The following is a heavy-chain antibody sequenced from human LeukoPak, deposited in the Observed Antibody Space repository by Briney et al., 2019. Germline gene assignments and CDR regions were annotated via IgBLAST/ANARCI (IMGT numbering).Heavy chain of an antibody. J-gene: IGHJ4*02. V-gene: IGHV3-23*01. CDR1: GFTFSSYA. CDR3: AKKATYYYGSGSQAYYFDC. D-gene: IGHD3-10*01. CDR2: ISGSGGST. Sequence: LSGGSLRLSCAASGFTFSSYAMSWVRQAPGTGLEWVSAISGSGGSTYYADSVKGRFTISRDNSKNTLYLQMNSLRAEDTAVYYCAKKATYYYGSGSQAYYFDCWGQGTLVTVSS.